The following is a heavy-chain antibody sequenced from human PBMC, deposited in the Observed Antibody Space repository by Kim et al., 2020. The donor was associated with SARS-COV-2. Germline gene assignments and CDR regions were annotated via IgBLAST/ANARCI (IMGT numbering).Heavy chain of an antibody. CDR1: GVIFKNYG. CDR3: AKATAYGDYYY. Sequence: GGSLRLSCAASGVIFKNYGMHWVRQAPGKGLEWVSVIWYEGSIKYYADSVKGRFTISRDNSKNTLYLQMNSLRAEDTAVYYCAKATAYGDYYYWGQGTRVTASP. J-gene: IGHJ4*02. V-gene: IGHV3-33*06. D-gene: IGHD4-17*01. CDR2: IWYEGSIK.